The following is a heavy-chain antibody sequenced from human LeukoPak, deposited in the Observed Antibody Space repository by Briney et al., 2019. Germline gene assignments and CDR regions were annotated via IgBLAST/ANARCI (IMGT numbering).Heavy chain of an antibody. CDR2: IYYSGST. J-gene: IGHJ4*02. CDR3: ARDSPYGDYPFDY. Sequence: YPSETLSLTCTGSGGSISSYYWSWIRQPPGKGLEWIGYIYYSGSTNYNPSLKSRVTISVDTSKNKSSLKLSSVTAADTAVYYCARDSPYGDYPFDYWGQGTLVTVSS. CDR1: GGSISSYY. V-gene: IGHV4-59*01. D-gene: IGHD4-17*01.